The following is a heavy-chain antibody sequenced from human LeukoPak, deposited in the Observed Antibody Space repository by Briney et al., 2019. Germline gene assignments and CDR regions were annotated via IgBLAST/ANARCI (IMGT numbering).Heavy chain of an antibody. CDR2: INHSGST. D-gene: IGHD2-21*02. J-gene: IGHJ3*02. Sequence: SETLSLTCAVYGGSFSGYYWSWIRQPPGKGLEWIGEINHSGSTNYNPSLKSRVTISVVTSKNQFSLKLSSVTAADTAVYYCARLTVTAIPHDAFDIWGQGTMVTVSS. CDR3: ARLTVTAIPHDAFDI. V-gene: IGHV4-34*01. CDR1: GGSFSGYY.